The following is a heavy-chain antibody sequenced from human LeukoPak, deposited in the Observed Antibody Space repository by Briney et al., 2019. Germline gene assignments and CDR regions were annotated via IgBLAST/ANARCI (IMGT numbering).Heavy chain of an antibody. CDR3: AKRGGYDAFDI. Sequence: GGSLRLSCAASGFTFSSYWMHWVRHAPGKGLVWVSRINSDGSSTSYADSVKGRFTISRDNSKSTLYLQMNSLRAEDTAVYYCAKRGGYDAFDIWGQGTMVTVSS. J-gene: IGHJ3*02. D-gene: IGHD1-26*01. V-gene: IGHV3-74*01. CDR1: GFTFSSYW. CDR2: INSDGSST.